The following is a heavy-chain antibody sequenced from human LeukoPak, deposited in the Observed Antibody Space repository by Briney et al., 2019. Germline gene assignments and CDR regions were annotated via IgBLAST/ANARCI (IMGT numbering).Heavy chain of an antibody. CDR2: ISYDGSNK. J-gene: IGHJ6*02. CDR3: ARDTSQWLLPTYYYYYGMDV. Sequence: PGGSLRLSCAASGFTFSSYAMHWVRQAPGKGLEWVAVISYDGSNKYYADSVKGRFTISRDNSKNTLYLQMNSLRAEDTAVYYCARDTSQWLLPTYYYYYGMDVWGQGTTVTVSS. V-gene: IGHV3-30-3*01. D-gene: IGHD3-22*01. CDR1: GFTFSSYA.